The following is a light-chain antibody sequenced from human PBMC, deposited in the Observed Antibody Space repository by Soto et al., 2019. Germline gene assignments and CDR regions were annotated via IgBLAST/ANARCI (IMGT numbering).Light chain of an antibody. CDR2: EVS. CDR3: SSYTSSSTVV. J-gene: IGLJ3*02. CDR1: SSDVAAYSY. Sequence: ALTQPASVSGSPGQSITISCTGTSSDVAAYSYVSWYQQHPGKVPKLLIYEVSNRPSGISYRFSGSKSDNTASLTIFGLQAEDEADYYCSSYTSSSTVVFGGGTKVTVL. V-gene: IGLV2-14*01.